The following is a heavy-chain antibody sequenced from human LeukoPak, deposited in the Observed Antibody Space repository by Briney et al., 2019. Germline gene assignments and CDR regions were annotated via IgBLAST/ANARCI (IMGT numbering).Heavy chain of an antibody. V-gene: IGHV1-69*04. CDR1: GGTFSSYT. D-gene: IGHD6-13*01. Sequence: SVKVSCKASGGTFSSYTISWVRQAPGQGLEWMGRIIPILGIANYAQKFQGRVTITADKSTSTAYMELSSLGSEDTAVYYCARDGHSSPMVDYWGQGTLVTVSS. J-gene: IGHJ4*02. CDR2: IIPILGIA. CDR3: ARDGHSSPMVDY.